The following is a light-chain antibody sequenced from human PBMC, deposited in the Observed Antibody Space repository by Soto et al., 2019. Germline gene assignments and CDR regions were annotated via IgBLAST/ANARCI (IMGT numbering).Light chain of an antibody. V-gene: IGLV2-8*01. J-gene: IGLJ1*01. CDR3: SSYAGRNSYV. Sequence: QSVLTQPPPASGSPGQSVTISCTGTSSDVGSYNYVSWYQQHPGKAPKLMIYEVSKRPSGVPDRFSGSKSGNTASLTVSGLQAEDEADYYCSSYAGRNSYVFGTGTKVTVL. CDR1: SSDVGSYNY. CDR2: EVS.